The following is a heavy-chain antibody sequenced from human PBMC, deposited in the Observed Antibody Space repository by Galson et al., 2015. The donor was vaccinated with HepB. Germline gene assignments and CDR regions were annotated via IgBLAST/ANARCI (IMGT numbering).Heavy chain of an antibody. CDR2: IDPSDSYT. CDR3: ARPGSSSWEQSVAFDI. V-gene: IGHV5-10-1*01. J-gene: IGHJ3*02. D-gene: IGHD6-13*01. Sequence: QSGAEVKKPGESLKISCKGSGYSFTSYWIGWVRQMPGKGLEWMGRIDPSDSYTNYSPSFQGHVTISADKSISTAYLQWSSLKASDTAMYYCARPGSSSWEQSVAFDIWGQGTMVTVSS. CDR1: GYSFTSYW.